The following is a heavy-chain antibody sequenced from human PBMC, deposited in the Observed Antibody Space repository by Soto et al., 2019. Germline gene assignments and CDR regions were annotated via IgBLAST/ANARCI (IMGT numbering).Heavy chain of an antibody. J-gene: IGHJ3*02. V-gene: IGHV3-9*01. D-gene: IGHD4-17*01. CDR1: GFTFGDYA. CDR3: AKWDDYGDRKEAFDI. Sequence: EVQLVESGGGLVQPGRSLTLSCAASGFTFGDYAMHWVRQAPGKCLEWVSRISWNGGSIVYADSVKGRFTISRDNARNSLYLQMNSLRAEDTALYYCAKWDDYGDRKEAFDIWGQGTMVTVSS. CDR2: ISWNGGSI.